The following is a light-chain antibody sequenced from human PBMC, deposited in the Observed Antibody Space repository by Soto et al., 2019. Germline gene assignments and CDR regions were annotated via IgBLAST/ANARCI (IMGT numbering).Light chain of an antibody. V-gene: IGKV3-20*01. J-gene: IGKJ1*01. CDR1: QSVSSSY. Sequence: EIVLTQSPGTLSLSPGERATLSCRASQSVSSSYLAWYQQKPGQAPRHLIYGASSRATGIPDRFSGSGSGTDVTLTIIRLEPEDFAVYYCQQYGSSPRTFGQGTKVEIK. CDR2: GAS. CDR3: QQYGSSPRT.